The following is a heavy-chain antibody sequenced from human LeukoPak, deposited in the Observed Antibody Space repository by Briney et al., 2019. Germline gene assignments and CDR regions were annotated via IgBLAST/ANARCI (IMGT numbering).Heavy chain of an antibody. J-gene: IGHJ3*02. Sequence: ASVNVSCKASVYTFTGYYMHWVRQAPGQGLEWMGWINPNSGGTNYAQKFQGRVTMTRDTSISTAYMELSRLRSDDTAVYYCARYFDWDDAFDIWGQGTMVTVSS. CDR3: ARYFDWDDAFDI. D-gene: IGHD3-9*01. CDR1: VYTFTGYY. V-gene: IGHV1-2*02. CDR2: INPNSGGT.